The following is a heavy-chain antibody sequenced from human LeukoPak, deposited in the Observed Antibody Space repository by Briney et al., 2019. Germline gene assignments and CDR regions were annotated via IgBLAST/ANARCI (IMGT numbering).Heavy chain of an antibody. CDR3: AKDRVTGTTGGAFDI. V-gene: IGHV3-23*01. J-gene: IGHJ3*02. D-gene: IGHD1-20*01. Sequence: GGSLRLSCAASEFTFSIYAMSWVRQAPGKGLEWVSAISGSGGSTYYADSVKGRFTISRDNSKNTLYLQMNSLRAEDTAVYYCAKDRVTGTTGGAFDIWGQGTMVTVSS. CDR2: ISGSGGST. CDR1: EFTFSIYA.